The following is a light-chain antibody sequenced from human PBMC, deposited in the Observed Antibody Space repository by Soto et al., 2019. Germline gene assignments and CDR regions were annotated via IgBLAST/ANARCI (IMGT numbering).Light chain of an antibody. CDR3: QQYDNWPIT. Sequence: EIGMTQSPATLSVSPGERATLSCRASQSININLAWYQQKPGQAPRLLIYCASTRATGLPARFSGSGSGTEFTLIISSLQSEDSAVYYCQQYDNWPITFGQGTRLEIK. J-gene: IGKJ5*01. CDR2: CAS. V-gene: IGKV3-15*01. CDR1: QSININ.